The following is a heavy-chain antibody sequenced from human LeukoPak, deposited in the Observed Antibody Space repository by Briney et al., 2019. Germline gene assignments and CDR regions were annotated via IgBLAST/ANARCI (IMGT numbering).Heavy chain of an antibody. CDR3: TTYYYDSSGYPRRFDP. J-gene: IGHJ5*02. V-gene: IGHV1-69*13. CDR2: IIPIFGTA. D-gene: IGHD3-22*01. Sequence: SVKVSCKASGGTFSSYAISWVRQAPGQGLEWMGGIIPIFGTANYAQKFQGRVTITADESTSTAYMELGSLRSEDTAVYYCTTYYYDSSGYPRRFDPWGQGTLVTVSS. CDR1: GGTFSSYA.